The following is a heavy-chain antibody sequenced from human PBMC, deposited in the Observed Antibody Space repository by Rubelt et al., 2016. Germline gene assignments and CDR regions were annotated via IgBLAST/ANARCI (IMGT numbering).Heavy chain of an antibody. Sequence: GGSLRLSCAASGFTFSDHCMRWGRQAPGKGLEWVANIKQEGSEKKDVDSVKGRVTISRDNAKNSLYLELNSLRAYDTAVYHCARDPAWGALDMWGQGAVVTVSS. CDR1: GFTFSDHC. J-gene: IGHJ3*02. CDR3: ARDPAWGALDM. CDR2: IKQEGSEK. D-gene: IGHD3-16*01. V-gene: IGHV3-7*03.